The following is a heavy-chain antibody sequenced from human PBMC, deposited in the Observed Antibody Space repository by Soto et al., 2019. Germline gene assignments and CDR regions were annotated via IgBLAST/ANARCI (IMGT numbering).Heavy chain of an antibody. CDR3: ARDYLVIPHRVIDD. D-gene: IGHD2-15*01. J-gene: IGHJ4*02. V-gene: IGHV3-66*01. CDR2: IYSGGST. Sequence: GGSLRLSCVVSGLIVSNNYMSWVRQAPGKGLEWVTVIYSGGSTYYADSVKGRFSISRDNSKNTVYLQMDSLRAEDTAVYYCARDYLVIPHRVIDDWGQGTLGTGSS. CDR1: GLIVSNNY.